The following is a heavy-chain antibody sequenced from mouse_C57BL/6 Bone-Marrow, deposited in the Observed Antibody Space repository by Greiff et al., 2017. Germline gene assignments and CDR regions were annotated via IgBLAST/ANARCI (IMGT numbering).Heavy chain of an antibody. CDR3: ASPDGFDV. CDR1: GYTFTSYW. CDR2: IDTSDSYT. J-gene: IGHJ1*03. D-gene: IGHD2-3*01. Sequence: QVQLQQPGAELVKPGASVKLSCKASGYTFTSYWMQWVNQRPGQGLEWIGEIDTSDSYTNYNQKFKGKSTLTVDTSSSTAYMQLSSLTSEDSAVYYWASPDGFDVWGTGTTVTVSS. V-gene: IGHV1-50*01.